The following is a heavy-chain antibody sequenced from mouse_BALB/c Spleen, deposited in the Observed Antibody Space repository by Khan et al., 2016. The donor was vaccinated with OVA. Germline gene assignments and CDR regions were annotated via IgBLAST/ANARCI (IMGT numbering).Heavy chain of an antibody. CDR1: GYTFTNFG. V-gene: IGHV9-3-1*01. CDR2: ISTYTGEP. J-gene: IGHJ4*01. CDR3: TRRRRLPLYGMDY. Sequence: QIQLVQSGPELKKPGETVKISCKASGYTFTNFGMTWVKQAPGKGLKWMGWISTYTGEPTYADEFKGRFAFSLETSASTAYLQINTLNNADTAISFYTRRRRLPLYGMDYWGQGTSVTVSS.